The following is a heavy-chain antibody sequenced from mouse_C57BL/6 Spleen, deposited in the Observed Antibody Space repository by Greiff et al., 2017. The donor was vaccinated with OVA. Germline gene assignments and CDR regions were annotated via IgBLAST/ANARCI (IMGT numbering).Heavy chain of an antibody. Sequence: QVQLQQPGAELVKPGASVKLSCKASGYTFTSYWMQWVKQRPGQGLEWIGEIDPSDSYTNYNQKFKGKATLTVDKSSSTAYMQLSSLTSEDSAVYYCARDYGSRYWYFDVWGTGTTVTVSS. CDR3: ARDYGSRYWYFDV. CDR2: IDPSDSYT. J-gene: IGHJ1*03. V-gene: IGHV1-50*01. CDR1: GYTFTSYW. D-gene: IGHD1-1*01.